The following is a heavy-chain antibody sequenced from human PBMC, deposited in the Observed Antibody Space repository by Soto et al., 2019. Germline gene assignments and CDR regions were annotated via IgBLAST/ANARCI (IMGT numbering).Heavy chain of an antibody. CDR2: TYYNGNA. Sequence: SETLLLICTVSGSSIDTRNDYWDFIVQPPGKGLEWIGTTYYNGNAYYNPSLKSRVTMSVDTFKNQFSLKLISVTAADTAVYYCARHFVAVVIKGWGYWGQGTLVTVS. J-gene: IGHJ4*02. CDR3: ARHFVAVVIKGWGY. V-gene: IGHV4-39*01. CDR1: GSSIDTRNDY. D-gene: IGHD3-22*01.